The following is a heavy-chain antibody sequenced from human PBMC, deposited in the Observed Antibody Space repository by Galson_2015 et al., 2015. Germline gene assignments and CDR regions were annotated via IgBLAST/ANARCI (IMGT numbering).Heavy chain of an antibody. J-gene: IGHJ4*02. D-gene: IGHD3-22*01. CDR1: GFTFSSYA. CDR3: AKGVGSDFYYANDY. V-gene: IGHV3-23*01. Sequence: SLRLPCAASGFTFSSYAMSWVRQAPGKGLEWVSLITASGGSPYYADSVKRRFTISRDNSKNTLYLQMNSLRAEDTAMYYCAKGVGSDFYYANDYWGQGTLVTVSS. CDR2: ITASGGSP.